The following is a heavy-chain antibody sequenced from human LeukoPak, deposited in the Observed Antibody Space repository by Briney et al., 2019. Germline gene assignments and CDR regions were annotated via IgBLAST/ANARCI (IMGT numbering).Heavy chain of an antibody. Sequence: ASVKVSCKASGYTFTGYYMHWVRQAPGQGLEWMGWINPNSGGTNYAQKFQGRVTMTRDTSISTAYMELSRLRSDDTAVYYCARESCSSTSCLPFDYWGQGTLVTVSS. CDR3: ARESCSSTSCLPFDY. V-gene: IGHV1-2*02. CDR1: GYTFTGYY. CDR2: INPNSGGT. J-gene: IGHJ4*02. D-gene: IGHD2-2*01.